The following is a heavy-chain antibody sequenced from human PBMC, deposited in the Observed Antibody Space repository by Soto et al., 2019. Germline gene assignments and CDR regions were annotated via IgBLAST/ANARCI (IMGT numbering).Heavy chain of an antibody. V-gene: IGHV3-23*01. J-gene: IGHJ4*02. D-gene: IGHD6-6*01. CDR2: ISGSGGST. CDR1: GFTFSSYA. Sequence: GGSLRLSCAASGFTFSSYAMSWVRQGPGEGLEWVSVISGSGGSTYYADPVRGRFTISRDNSKNTLYLHMISLRADDTAVYFCAKVRSPYSTTSESFLDFWGRGTLVTVSS. CDR3: AKVRSPYSTTSESFLDF.